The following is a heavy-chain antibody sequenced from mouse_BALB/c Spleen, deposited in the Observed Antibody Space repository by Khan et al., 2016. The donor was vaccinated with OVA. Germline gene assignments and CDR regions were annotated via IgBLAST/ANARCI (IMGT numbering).Heavy chain of an antibody. V-gene: IGHV5-6*01. J-gene: IGHJ3*01. CDR2: ISSGGSHT. Sequence: EVELVESGGDLVKPGGSLKLSCAASGFTFSSYGMSWVRQTPDKRLEWVATISSGGSHTYYPDSVKGRFTVSRDHAKNTLYLQMSSLKSEDTAMYYCARHETTMILFAYWGQGTLVTVSA. CDR1: GFTFSSYG. D-gene: IGHD2-4*01. CDR3: ARHETTMILFAY.